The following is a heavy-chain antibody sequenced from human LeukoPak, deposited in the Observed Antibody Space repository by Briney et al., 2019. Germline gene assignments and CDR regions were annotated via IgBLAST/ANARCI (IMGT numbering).Heavy chain of an antibody. Sequence: ASVKVSCKASGYTFTSYYMHWVRQAPGQGLEWMGWIHPNSGGTNYAQRLQGRVTMTRDRSISTAYMELSRLTSDDTAVYYCARDPLSNSWYYFDYWGQGTMVTVSS. D-gene: IGHD2-2*01. V-gene: IGHV1-2*02. J-gene: IGHJ4*02. CDR3: ARDPLSNSWYYFDY. CDR2: IHPNSGGT. CDR1: GYTFTSYY.